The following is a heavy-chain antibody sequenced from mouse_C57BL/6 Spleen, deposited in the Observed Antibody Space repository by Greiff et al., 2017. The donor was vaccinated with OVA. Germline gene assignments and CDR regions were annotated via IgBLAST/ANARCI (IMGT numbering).Heavy chain of an antibody. J-gene: IGHJ1*03. CDR3: ARKEIYYDYDDWYFDV. CDR1: GYTFTSYT. Sequence: QVQLQQSGAELARPGASVKMSCKASGYTFTSYTMHWVKQRPGQGLEWIGYINPSSGYTKYNQKFKDKATLTADKSSSTAYMQLSSLTSEDSAVYYCARKEIYYDYDDWYFDVWGTGTTVTVSS. V-gene: IGHV1-4*01. CDR2: INPSSGYT. D-gene: IGHD2-4*01.